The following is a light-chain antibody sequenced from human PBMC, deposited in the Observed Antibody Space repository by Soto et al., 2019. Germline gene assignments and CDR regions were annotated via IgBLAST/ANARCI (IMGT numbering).Light chain of an antibody. Sequence: EIVMTQSPATLSVSPGERATLSCRASQSVSSNLAWYQQKPGQAPRLLIYGASTRDTGIPARFSGSWSGTEFTLTISSLQSEDFAVYYCQQYNNWPPRTFGQGTKVEIK. J-gene: IGKJ1*01. V-gene: IGKV3-15*01. CDR3: QQYNNWPPRT. CDR2: GAS. CDR1: QSVSSN.